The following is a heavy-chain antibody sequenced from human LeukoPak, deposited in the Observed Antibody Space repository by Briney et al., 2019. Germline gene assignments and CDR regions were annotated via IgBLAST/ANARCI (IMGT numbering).Heavy chain of an antibody. CDR1: GGSISSGGYY. J-gene: IGHJ3*02. D-gene: IGHD6-13*01. CDR3: ARYLSYSSSLGAFDI. Sequence: TSETLSLTCTVSGGSISSGGYYWSWIRQHPGKGLEWIGDIYYSGSTYYNPSLKSRVTTSVDTSKNQFSLKLSSVTAADTAVYYCARYLSYSSSLGAFDIWGQGTMVTVSS. CDR2: IYYSGST. V-gene: IGHV4-31*03.